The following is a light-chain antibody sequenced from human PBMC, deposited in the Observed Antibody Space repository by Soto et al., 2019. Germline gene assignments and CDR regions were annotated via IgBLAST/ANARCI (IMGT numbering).Light chain of an antibody. V-gene: IGKV3-20*01. CDR1: QTVSGRF. CDR2: VAL. J-gene: IGKJ4*01. Sequence: EIVLTQSPGPLSLSPGERATLSCRASQTVSGRFLAGYQQKPGQAPSLLNDVALSRATGIPDMCSGSGSGTDFTPTSSRLEPEDFAVYYCQQYSSSPVTFGGGTKVDIK. CDR3: QQYSSSPVT.